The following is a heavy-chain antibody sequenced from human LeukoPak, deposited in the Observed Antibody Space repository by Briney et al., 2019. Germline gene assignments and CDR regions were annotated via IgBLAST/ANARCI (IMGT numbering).Heavy chain of an antibody. Sequence: PGGSLRLSCAASGFTFSSYGMHWVRQAPGKGLEWVAVIWYDGSNKYYADSVKGRFTISRDDAKNSLYLQMNSLRAEDMALYYCAKGPSSSSYFDYFDYWGQGTLVTVSS. J-gene: IGHJ4*02. CDR2: IWYDGSNK. CDR3: AKGPSSSSYFDYFDY. CDR1: GFTFSSYG. V-gene: IGHV3-33*03. D-gene: IGHD6-6*01.